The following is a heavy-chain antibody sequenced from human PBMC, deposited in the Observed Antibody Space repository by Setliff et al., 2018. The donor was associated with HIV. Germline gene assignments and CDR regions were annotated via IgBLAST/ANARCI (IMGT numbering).Heavy chain of an antibody. D-gene: IGHD6-13*01. V-gene: IGHV4-39*01. J-gene: IGHJ4*02. CDR1: AGSINDNNYY. CDR3: ARRIRRTPIDSSFDF. CDR2: IHYSGTT. Sequence: SETLSLTCTVSAGSINDNNYYWGWIRQPPGKGLEWIANIHYSGTTYYSPSLRSRLTISVDTSKNQYSLNLTSVTAADTAFYFCARRIRRTPIDSSFDFWGRGTLVTVSS.